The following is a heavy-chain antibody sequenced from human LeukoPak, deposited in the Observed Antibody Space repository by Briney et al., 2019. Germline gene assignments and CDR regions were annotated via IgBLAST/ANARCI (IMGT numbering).Heavy chain of an antibody. J-gene: IGHJ4*02. D-gene: IGHD6-13*01. CDR2: IYTSGST. CDR1: GGSISSYY. V-gene: IGHV4-4*07. Sequence: SETLSLTCTGSGGSISSYYWSWIRQPAGKGLEWIGRIYTSGSTNYNPSLKSRVTMSVDTSKNQFSLKLSSVTAADTAVYYCAREGAAAGTLDYWGQGTLVTVSS. CDR3: AREGAAAGTLDY.